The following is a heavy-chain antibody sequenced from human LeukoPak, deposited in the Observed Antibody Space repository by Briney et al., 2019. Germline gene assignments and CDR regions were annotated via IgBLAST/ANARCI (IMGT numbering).Heavy chain of an antibody. CDR1: GGSISSYY. CDR3: ARMTSGFTVTTFGARDY. V-gene: IGHV4-59*01. D-gene: IGHD4-17*01. Sequence: PSETLSLTCTVSGGSISSYYWSWIRQPPGKGLEWIGYIYYSGSTNYNPSLKSRVTISVDTSKNQFSLKLSSVTAADTAVYYCARMTSGFTVTTFGARDYWGQGTLVTVSS. J-gene: IGHJ4*02. CDR2: IYYSGST.